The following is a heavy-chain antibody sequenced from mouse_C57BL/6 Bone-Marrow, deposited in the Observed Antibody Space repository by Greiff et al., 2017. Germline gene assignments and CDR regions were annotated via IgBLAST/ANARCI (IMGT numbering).Heavy chain of an antibody. CDR3: AHVTTVVEGYAMDD. V-gene: IGHV14-3*01. J-gene: IGHJ4*01. CDR1: GFNIKNTY. Sequence: VQLKESVAELVRPGASVKLSCTASGFNIKNTYMHWVKQRPEQGLEWIGRIDPANGNTKYAPKFQGKATITADTSSNTAYLQLSSLTSEDTAIYYCAHVTTVVEGYAMDDWGQGTSVTVSS. D-gene: IGHD1-1*01. CDR2: IDPANGNT.